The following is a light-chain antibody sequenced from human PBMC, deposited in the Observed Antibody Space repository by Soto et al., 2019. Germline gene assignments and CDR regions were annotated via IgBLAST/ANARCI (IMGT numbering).Light chain of an antibody. V-gene: IGLV4-69*01. J-gene: IGLJ2*01. Sequence: QAVVTQSPSASASLGASVKLTCTLSSGHSNYAIAWHQQQSEKGPRYLMKLNSDGSHSKGDGIPDRFSGSSSGAERYLTISSLQSEDGADYYCQTWGSGIVVFGGGTKLTVL. CDR3: QTWGSGIVV. CDR2: LNSDGSH. CDR1: SGHSNYA.